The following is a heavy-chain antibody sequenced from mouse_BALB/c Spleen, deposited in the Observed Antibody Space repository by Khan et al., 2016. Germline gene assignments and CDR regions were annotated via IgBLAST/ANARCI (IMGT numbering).Heavy chain of an antibody. Sequence: EVELVESGGGLVKPGGSLKLSCAASGFTFRNYALSWVRQTPEKRLEWVASISTGDSTYYGDSVKGRFPISRDNDRNILYLQMSSLRSEDTSRFYCAREDNGNYGDYFDYWGQGTTLTVSS. V-gene: IGHV5-6-5*01. CDR2: ISTGDST. J-gene: IGHJ2*01. D-gene: IGHD2-1*01. CDR1: GFTFRNYA. CDR3: AREDNGNYGDYFDY.